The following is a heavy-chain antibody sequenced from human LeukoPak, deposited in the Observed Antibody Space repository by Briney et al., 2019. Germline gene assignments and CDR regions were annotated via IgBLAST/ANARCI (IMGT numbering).Heavy chain of an antibody. D-gene: IGHD3-9*01. CDR3: VIWGDYDVLTGYYVPDY. J-gene: IGHJ4*02. CDR2: ITGSGTST. V-gene: IGHV3-23*01. Sequence: GASLRLSCVASGFTFSNYAMSWVRQAPGKGLEWVSAITGSGTSTYYADSLKGRFTISRDNSMNTVFLQMNSLRHEDTAIYYCVIWGDYDVLTGYYVPDYWGQGTLVTVSS. CDR1: GFTFSNYA.